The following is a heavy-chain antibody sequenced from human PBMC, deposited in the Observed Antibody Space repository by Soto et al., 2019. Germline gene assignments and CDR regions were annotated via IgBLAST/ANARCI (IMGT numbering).Heavy chain of an antibody. J-gene: IGHJ6*02. CDR2: IIPIFGTA. CDR3: ARVSCYYGSGSLTNYYSYYGMDV. Sequence: SVKVSCKASGGTFSSYAISWVRQAPGQGLEWMGGIIPIFGTANYAQKFQGRVTITADESTSTAYMELSSLRSEDTAVYYYARVSCYYGSGSLTNYYSYYGMDVWGQGTTVTVSS. D-gene: IGHD3-10*01. CDR1: GGTFSSYA. V-gene: IGHV1-69*13.